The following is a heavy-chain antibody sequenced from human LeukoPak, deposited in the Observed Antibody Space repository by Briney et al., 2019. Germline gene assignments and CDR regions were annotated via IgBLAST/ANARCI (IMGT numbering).Heavy chain of an antibody. CDR3: ARGAITMIVVAAFDI. V-gene: IGHV4-38-2*02. Sequence: SETLSLTCTVSGYSINSGFYWGWIRQPPGKGLEWIGSIYHSGSTYYNPSLKSRVTISVDTSKNQFSLKLSSVTAADTAVYYCARGAITMIVVAAFDIWGQGTMVTVSS. J-gene: IGHJ3*02. CDR2: IYHSGST. CDR1: GYSINSGFY. D-gene: IGHD3-22*01.